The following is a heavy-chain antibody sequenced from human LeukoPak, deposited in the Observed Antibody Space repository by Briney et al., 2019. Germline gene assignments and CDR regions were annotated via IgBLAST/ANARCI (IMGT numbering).Heavy chain of an antibody. V-gene: IGHV1-69*05. D-gene: IGHD6-13*01. CDR3: ANSEDAFDI. CDR2: IIPIFGTA. Sequence: GASVKVSCKASGGTFSSYAISWVRQAPGQGLEWMGGIIPIFGTANYAQKFHGRVTITTDESTSTAYMELGSLRSEDTAVYYCANSEDAFDIWGQGTMVTVSS. J-gene: IGHJ3*02. CDR1: GGTFSSYA.